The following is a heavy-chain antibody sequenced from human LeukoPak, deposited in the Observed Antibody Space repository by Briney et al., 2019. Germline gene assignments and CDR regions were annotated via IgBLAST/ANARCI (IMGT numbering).Heavy chain of an antibody. V-gene: IGHV4-39*01. CDR2: INYSGST. J-gene: IGHJ2*01. CDR1: GGSISSSSYY. CDR3: ARQVFGVVITDWYFDP. Sequence: SETLSLTCTVSGGSISSSSYYWGWIRQPPGKGLEWIGTINYSGSTYYTPSLKSRVTISVDTSKNQFSLKLSSVTAADTAVYYCARQVFGVVITDWYFDPWGRGTLVTVSS. D-gene: IGHD3-3*01.